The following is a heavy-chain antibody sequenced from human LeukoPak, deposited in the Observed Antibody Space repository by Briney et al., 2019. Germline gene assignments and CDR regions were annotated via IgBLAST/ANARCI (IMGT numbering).Heavy chain of an antibody. V-gene: IGHV4-59*01. CDR2: VYYSGST. CDR3: ARVDYDSSGYFDY. Sequence: AEALCLACTVSGGSISTFYWSWLRQPPGKQLEWIGYVYYSGSTNYNPSFKTRVTISVDTTKNQFSLKLSTVTAGDTGVYYCARVDYDSSGYFDYWGQGTLVTVSS. J-gene: IGHJ4*02. D-gene: IGHD3-22*01. CDR1: GGSISTFY.